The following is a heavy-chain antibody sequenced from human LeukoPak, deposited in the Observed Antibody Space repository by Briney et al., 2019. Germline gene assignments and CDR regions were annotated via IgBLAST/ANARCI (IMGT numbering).Heavy chain of an antibody. CDR2: IIPIFGTA. J-gene: IGHJ5*02. CDR3: AGDARADSGLDP. V-gene: IGHV1-69*05. Sequence: SVKVSCKASGGTFSSYAISWVRQAPGQGLEWMGGIIPIFGTANYAQKFQGGVTITTDESTSTAYMELSSLRSEDTAVYYCAGDARADSGLDPWGQGTLVTVSS. CDR1: GGTFSSYA.